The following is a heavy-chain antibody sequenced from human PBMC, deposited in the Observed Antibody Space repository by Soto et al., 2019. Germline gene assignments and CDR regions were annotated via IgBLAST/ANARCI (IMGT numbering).Heavy chain of an antibody. Sequence: SETLSLTCTVSGGSISSYYWSWIRQPPGKGLEWIGYIYYSGSTNYNPSLKSRVTISVDTSKNQFSLKLSSVTAADTAVYYCARGYSSGWSVNYYYYYYMDVWGKGTTVTVSS. CDR2: IYYSGST. D-gene: IGHD6-19*01. J-gene: IGHJ6*03. CDR3: ARGYSSGWSVNYYYYYYMDV. CDR1: GGSISSYY. V-gene: IGHV4-59*08.